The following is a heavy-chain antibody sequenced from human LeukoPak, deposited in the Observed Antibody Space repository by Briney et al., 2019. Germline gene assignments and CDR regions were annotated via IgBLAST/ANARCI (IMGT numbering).Heavy chain of an antibody. Sequence: SQTLSLTCVISGDSVSSNSAAWNWIRQSPSRGLEWLGRTYYRSKWYNDYAVSVKSRITINPDTSKNQFSLQLNSVTPEDTAMYYCARDGDYDILTGYSPFDYWGQGTLVTVSS. V-gene: IGHV6-1*01. J-gene: IGHJ4*02. CDR2: TYYRSKWYN. CDR3: ARDGDYDILTGYSPFDY. D-gene: IGHD3-9*01. CDR1: GDSVSSNSAA.